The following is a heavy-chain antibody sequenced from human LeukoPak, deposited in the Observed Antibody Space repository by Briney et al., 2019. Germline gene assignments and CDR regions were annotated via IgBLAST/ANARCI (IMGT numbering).Heavy chain of an antibody. CDR2: ISSSGSTI. V-gene: IGHV3-11*01. D-gene: IGHD5-18*01. Sequence: GGSLRLSCAASGFTFSDYYMSWIRQAPGKGLEWVSYISSSGSTIYYADSVKGRFTISRDNSKNTLYLQMNSLRAEDTAVYYCAKDRDTAMTNFDYWGQGTLVTVSS. CDR1: GFTFSDYY. J-gene: IGHJ4*02. CDR3: AKDRDTAMTNFDY.